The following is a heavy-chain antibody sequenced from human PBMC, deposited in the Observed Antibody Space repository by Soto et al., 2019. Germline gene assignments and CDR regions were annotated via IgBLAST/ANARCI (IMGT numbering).Heavy chain of an antibody. J-gene: IGHJ4*02. V-gene: IGHV3-7*04. CDR3: ARAPTAGGSLG. CDR2: IKQDGSQR. Sequence: EVQLVESGGGLVQIGGSLRLSCVTSGFTFSNYWMSWVRQTPGKGPEWVANIKQDGSQRNYVDSVKGRFTISRDNDKNSLYLQMNSLRGEDTAVYYCARAPTAGGSLGWGQGTLVTVSS. D-gene: IGHD5-12*01. CDR1: GFTFSNYW.